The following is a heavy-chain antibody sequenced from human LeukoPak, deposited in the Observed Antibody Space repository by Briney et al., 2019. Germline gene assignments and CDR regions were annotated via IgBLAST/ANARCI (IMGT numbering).Heavy chain of an antibody. D-gene: IGHD1-26*01. Sequence: LSLTCTVSGGSISSSAYHWGWIRQAPGKGLEWVSYIGSSGSTIYYADSVKGRFTISRDNAKNSLYLQMNSLRAEDTAVYYCAREGGGSYKHAFDIWGQGTMVTVSS. CDR2: IGSSGSTI. J-gene: IGHJ3*02. CDR1: GGSISSSAYH. CDR3: AREGGGSYKHAFDI. V-gene: IGHV3-11*01.